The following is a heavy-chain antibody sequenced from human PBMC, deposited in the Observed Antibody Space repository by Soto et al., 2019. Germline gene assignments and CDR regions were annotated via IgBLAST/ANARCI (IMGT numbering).Heavy chain of an antibody. D-gene: IGHD6-13*01. V-gene: IGHV1-24*01. Sequence: ASVKVSCKVSGYTLTELSMHWVRQAPGKGLEWMGGFDPEDGETIYAQKFQGRVTMTEHTSTDTAYMELSSLRSEDTAVYYCATGYSSSWYPTNYYYYYGMDVWGQGTTVTVS. CDR3: ATGYSSSWYPTNYYYYYGMDV. CDR2: FDPEDGET. J-gene: IGHJ6*02. CDR1: GYTLTELS.